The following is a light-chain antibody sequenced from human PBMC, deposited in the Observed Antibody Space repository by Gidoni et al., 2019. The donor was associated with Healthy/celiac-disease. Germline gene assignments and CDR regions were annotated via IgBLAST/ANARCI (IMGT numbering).Light chain of an antibody. CDR1: QSVSSY. Sequence: EIVLTQSPATLSLSPGERATLSCRASQSVSSYLAWYQQKPGQAPRILIYDASNRATGIPARLSGSGSGTDFTLTISSLEPEDFAVYYCQQRSNWPLTFGGGTKVEIK. CDR2: DAS. V-gene: IGKV3-11*01. CDR3: QQRSNWPLT. J-gene: IGKJ4*01.